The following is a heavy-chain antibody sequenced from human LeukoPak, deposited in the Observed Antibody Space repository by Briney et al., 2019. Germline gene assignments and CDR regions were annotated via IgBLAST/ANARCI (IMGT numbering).Heavy chain of an antibody. V-gene: IGHV4-38-2*01. Sequence: SETLSLTCAVSGYSISSGYYWGWIRQPPGKGLEWIGEINHSGSTNYNPSLKSRVTISVDTSKNQFSLKLSSVTAADTAVYYCASVVVVAATSRAEYFQHWGQGTLVTVSS. CDR2: INHSGST. CDR3: ASVVVVAATSRAEYFQH. CDR1: GYSISSGYY. D-gene: IGHD2-15*01. J-gene: IGHJ1*01.